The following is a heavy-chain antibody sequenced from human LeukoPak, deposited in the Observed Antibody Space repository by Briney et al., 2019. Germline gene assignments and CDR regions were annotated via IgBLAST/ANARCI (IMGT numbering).Heavy chain of an antibody. D-gene: IGHD3-3*01. V-gene: IGHV4-59*02. CDR3: ARGARYYDFWSGPYYFDY. J-gene: IGHJ4*02. Sequence: SETLSLTCTVSGGSVSSYYWSWIRQPPGKGLEWIGYIYYSGSTNYNPSLKSRVTISVDTSKNQFSLKLSSVTAADTAVYYCARGARYYDFWSGPYYFDYWGQGTLVTVSS. CDR1: GGSVSSYY. CDR2: IYYSGST.